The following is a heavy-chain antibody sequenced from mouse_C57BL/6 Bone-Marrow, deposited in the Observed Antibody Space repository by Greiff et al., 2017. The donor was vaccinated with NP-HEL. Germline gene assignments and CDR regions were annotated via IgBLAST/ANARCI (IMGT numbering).Heavy chain of an antibody. V-gene: IGHV1-52*01. D-gene: IGHD2-5*01. Sequence: QVQLKQPGAELVRPGSSVKLSCKASGYTFTSYWMHWVKQRPIQGLEWIGNIDPSDSETHYNQKFKDKATLTVDKSSSTAYMQLSSLTSEDSAVYYCARDYYSNYSAMDYWGQGTSVTVSS. CDR3: ARDYYSNYSAMDY. CDR1: GYTFTSYW. J-gene: IGHJ4*01. CDR2: IDPSDSET.